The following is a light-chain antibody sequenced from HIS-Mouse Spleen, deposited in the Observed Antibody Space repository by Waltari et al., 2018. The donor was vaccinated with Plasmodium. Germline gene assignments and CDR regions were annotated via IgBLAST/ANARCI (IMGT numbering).Light chain of an antibody. CDR2: EVR. CDR1: GSGGGVYKY. V-gene: IGLV2-8*01. CDR3: SSYAGSSV. J-gene: IGLJ1*01. Sequence: QSHLPQPPSAPGSPGQAVTVTCTETGSGGGVYKYVSWYKQHPGKAPNLMIYEVRKRPSGVPDRFSGSKSGNTASPTVSGLQAEDEADYYCSSYAGSSVFGTGTKVTVL.